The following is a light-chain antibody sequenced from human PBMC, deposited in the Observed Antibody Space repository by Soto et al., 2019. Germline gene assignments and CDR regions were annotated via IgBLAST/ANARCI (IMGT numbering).Light chain of an antibody. CDR1: SSNIGSNT. J-gene: IGLJ3*02. CDR3: ATWDDSLNGGV. Sequence: QSVLTQPPSASGTPGQRVTISCSGSSSNIGSNTVNWYQQVPGTAPKLLIHSNNQRPSGVPDRFSGSKSATSASLAISGLQSEDEADYYCATWDDSLNGGVFGGGTKLTVL. CDR2: SNN. V-gene: IGLV1-44*01.